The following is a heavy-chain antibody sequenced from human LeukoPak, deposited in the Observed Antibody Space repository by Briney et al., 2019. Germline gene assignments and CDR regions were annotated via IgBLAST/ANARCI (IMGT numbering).Heavy chain of an antibody. D-gene: IGHD6-6*01. CDR2: IYTSGST. CDR1: GGSISSYY. J-gene: IGHJ6*02. V-gene: IGHV4-4*07. CDR3: ARVGARPPHYYYYGMDV. Sequence: SGTLSLTCTVSGGSISSYYWSWIRQPAGKGLEWIGRIYTSGSTNYNPSLKSRVTMSVDTSKNQFSLKLSSVTAADTAVYYCARVGARPPHYYYYGMDVWGQGTTVTVSS.